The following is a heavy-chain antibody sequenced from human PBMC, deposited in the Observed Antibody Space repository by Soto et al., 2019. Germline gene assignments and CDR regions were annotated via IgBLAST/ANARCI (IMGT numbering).Heavy chain of an antibody. CDR3: IQSRCGGDCLQSYASHYYYGMDV. CDR2: IYWDDDK. Sequence: QITLKESGPTLVKPTQTLTLTRTFSGFSLSTSGVGVGWIRQPPGKALEWLALIYWDDDKRYSPSLRTRLTISKDTSKNQVVLTMTNMDPVDTATYHCIQSRCGGDCLQSYASHYYYGMDVWGQGTTVTVSS. D-gene: IGHD2-21*02. CDR1: GFSLSTSGVG. J-gene: IGHJ6*02. V-gene: IGHV2-5*02.